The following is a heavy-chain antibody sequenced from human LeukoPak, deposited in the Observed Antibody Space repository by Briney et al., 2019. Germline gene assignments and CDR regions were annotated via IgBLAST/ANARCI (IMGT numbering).Heavy chain of an antibody. CDR3: AREMGYYYGSGGSEGAGNPFDY. Sequence: GASVKVSCKASGYTFTGYYMHWVRQAPGQGLEWMGWINPNSGCTNYAQKFQGRVTMTRDTSISTAYMELSRLRSDDTAVYYCAREMGYYYGSGGSEGAGNPFDYWGQGTLVTVSS. CDR2: INPNSGCT. CDR1: GYTFTGYY. V-gene: IGHV1-2*02. J-gene: IGHJ4*02. D-gene: IGHD3-10*01.